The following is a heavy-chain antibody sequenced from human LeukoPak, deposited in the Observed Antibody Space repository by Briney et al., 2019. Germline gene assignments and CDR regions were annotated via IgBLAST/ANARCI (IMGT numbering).Heavy chain of an antibody. CDR2: ISYEGSDL. CDR3: ARGRSYYDTSGYFDY. D-gene: IGHD3-22*01. CDR1: GFTFSSFA. J-gene: IGHJ4*02. Sequence: GGSLRLSCAASGFTFSSFAIHWVRKAPGKGLNWVALISYEGSDLYYADSVKGRFTISRDNSKNTLYLQMNSLRPEDTAVYYCARGRSYYDTSGYFDYWSQGTLVTVSS. V-gene: IGHV3-30*04.